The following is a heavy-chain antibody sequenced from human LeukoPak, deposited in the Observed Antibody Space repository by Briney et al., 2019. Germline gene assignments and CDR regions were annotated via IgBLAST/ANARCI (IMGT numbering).Heavy chain of an antibody. V-gene: IGHV3-15*01. J-gene: IGHJ4*02. D-gene: IGHD3-10*01. CDR2: TKSKTDGGTT. CDR1: GFTFSNAW. Sequence: GGSLRLSCAASGFTFSNAWMSWVRQAPGKGLEWVGRTKSKTDGGTTDYAAPVKGRFTISRDDSKNTLYLQMNSLKTEDTAVYYCTTDPPRYYGSGSFDYWGQGTLVTVSS. CDR3: TTDPPRYYGSGSFDY.